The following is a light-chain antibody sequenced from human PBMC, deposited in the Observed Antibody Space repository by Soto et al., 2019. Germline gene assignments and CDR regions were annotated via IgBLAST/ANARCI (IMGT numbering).Light chain of an antibody. V-gene: IGKV1-5*03. Sequence: DIQMTQSPSTLSASVGDRVTITCRASQSINNWLAWYQQKPGKAPKLLISKLSTLESGVPSRFSGSGSGTEFTLTISSLQPDDFATYYCRQYHSYSLTFGGGTKVDIK. CDR1: QSINNW. CDR2: KLS. CDR3: RQYHSYSLT. J-gene: IGKJ4*01.